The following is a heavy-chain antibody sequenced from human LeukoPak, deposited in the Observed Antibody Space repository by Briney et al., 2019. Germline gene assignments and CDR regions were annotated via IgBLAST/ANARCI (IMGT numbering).Heavy chain of an antibody. CDR1: GGTFSSYA. D-gene: IGHD2-15*01. CDR3: ARMGGPSPSEGGY. J-gene: IGHJ4*02. V-gene: IGHV1-69*05. CDR2: IIPIFGTA. Sequence: SVKVSCKASGGTFSSYAISWVRQAPGQGLEWMGGIIPIFGTANYAQKFQGRVTITTDESTSTAYMELSSLRSEDTAVYYCARMGGPSPSEGGYWGQETLVTVSS.